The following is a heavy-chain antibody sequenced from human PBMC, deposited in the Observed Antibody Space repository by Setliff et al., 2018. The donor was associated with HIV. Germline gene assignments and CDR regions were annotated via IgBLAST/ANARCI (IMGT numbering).Heavy chain of an antibody. CDR2: IHYSGST. D-gene: IGHD3-3*01. J-gene: IGHJ5*02. Sequence: SETLSLTCTVSGGSISSSYWTWTRQPPGKGLEWIGNIHYSGSTDYNPALKRRVTISLDTSKNQFSLKLSSVTAADTAVYYCARGAYYNFWSGYSAGGGSLGPWGQGTLVTVSS. V-gene: IGHV4-59*01. CDR1: GGSISSSY. CDR3: ARGAYYNFWSGYSAGGGSLGP.